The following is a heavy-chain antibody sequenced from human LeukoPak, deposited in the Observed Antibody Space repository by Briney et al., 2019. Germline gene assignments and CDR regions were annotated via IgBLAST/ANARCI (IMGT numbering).Heavy chain of an antibody. J-gene: IGHJ3*02. Sequence: SLKASCKASGGTFSSYAISWVRQAPGQGLEWMGGINPIFGTANYAQKFQGRVTITADESTSTAYMELSSLRSEDTAVYYCAGCGGDCYSGLGAFDIWGQGTMVTDSS. CDR2: INPIFGTA. CDR1: GGTFSSYA. D-gene: IGHD2-21*02. CDR3: AGCGGDCYSGLGAFDI. V-gene: IGHV1-69*13.